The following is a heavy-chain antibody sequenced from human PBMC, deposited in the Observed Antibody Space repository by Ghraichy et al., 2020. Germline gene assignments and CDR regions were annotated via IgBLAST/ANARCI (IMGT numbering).Heavy chain of an antibody. Sequence: SVKVSCKASGGTFSSYAISWVRQAPGQGLEWMGRIIPILGIANYAQKFQGRVTITADKSTSTAYMELSSLRSEDTAVYYCARDRYRSGRPYYYYGMDVWGQGTTVTVSS. CDR3: ARDRYRSGRPYYYYGMDV. CDR2: IIPILGIA. V-gene: IGHV1-69*04. CDR1: GGTFSSYA. J-gene: IGHJ6*02. D-gene: IGHD6-19*01.